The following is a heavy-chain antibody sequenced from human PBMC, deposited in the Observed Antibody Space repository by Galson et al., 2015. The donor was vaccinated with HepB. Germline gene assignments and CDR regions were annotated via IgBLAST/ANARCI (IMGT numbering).Heavy chain of an antibody. CDR1: GGSFSGYY. D-gene: IGHD3-22*01. CDR3: SSSYYDTGGFTPFDY. V-gene: IGHV4-34*01. J-gene: IGHJ4*02. Sequence: LSLTSAVYGGSFSGYYWSWIRQPPGKGLEWIGEINHSGSTNYNPSLKSRVTISIDTSKNKFSLKLSLVTAADTAVFYCSSSYYDTGGFTPFDYWGQGTLVTVSS. CDR2: INHSGST.